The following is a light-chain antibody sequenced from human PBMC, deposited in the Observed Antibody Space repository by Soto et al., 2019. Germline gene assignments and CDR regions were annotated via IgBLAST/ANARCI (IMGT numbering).Light chain of an antibody. CDR3: QQYSNYWT. V-gene: IGKV1-5*03. Sequence: DIQMTQSPSTLSASVGDRVTITCRASQSISSWLAWYQQKPGKAPKLLIYKASSLESGVPSRFSGSGSGTEFTLTISSLQPDDFATYSCQQYSNYWTFGQGTKVDVK. CDR2: KAS. J-gene: IGKJ1*01. CDR1: QSISSW.